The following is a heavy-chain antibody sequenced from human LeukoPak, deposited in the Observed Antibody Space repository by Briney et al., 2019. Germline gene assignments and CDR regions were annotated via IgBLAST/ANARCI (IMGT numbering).Heavy chain of an antibody. Sequence: GGSLRLSCAASGFTFSSYCMSWVRQAPGKGLEWVANIKQDGSEKYYVDSVKGRFTISRDNAKKSLYLQMNSLRAEDTAVYYCARAYQLLFDDTHFDYWGQGTLVTVSS. CDR3: ARAYQLLFDDTHFDY. CDR1: GFTFSSYC. CDR2: IKQDGSEK. D-gene: IGHD2-2*01. V-gene: IGHV3-7*01. J-gene: IGHJ4*02.